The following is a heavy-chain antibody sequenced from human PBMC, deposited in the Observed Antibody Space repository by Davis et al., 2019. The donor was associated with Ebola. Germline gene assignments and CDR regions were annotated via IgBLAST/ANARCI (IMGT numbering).Heavy chain of an antibody. V-gene: IGHV1-2*06. CDR3: ARLCSSSCPNDY. Sequence: ASVKVSCQASGYSFTGYYIHWVRKAPGQGLEWMGRIDPHRGGTNFAQKFQGRVTMTRDTSISTAYMELSRLGSDDTAVYYCARLCSSSCPNDYWGQGTLITVSS. CDR1: GYSFTGYY. J-gene: IGHJ4*02. D-gene: IGHD2-2*01. CDR2: IDPHRGGT.